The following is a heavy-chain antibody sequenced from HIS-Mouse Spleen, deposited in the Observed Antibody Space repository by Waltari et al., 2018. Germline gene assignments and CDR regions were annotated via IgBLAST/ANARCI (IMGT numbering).Heavy chain of an antibody. Sequence: QVQLQQWGAGLLKPSETLSLTCPVYGGSFSGYYWSWIRQPPGKGLEWIGEINHRGSHKSNPSLKRRVTISVDTSKNQFALKLSSVTAADTAVYYCARGPGSLSGYDAFDIWGQGTMVTVSS. D-gene: IGHD5-12*01. CDR2: INHRGSH. J-gene: IGHJ3*02. CDR3: ARGPGSLSGYDAFDI. V-gene: IGHV4-34*01. CDR1: GGSFSGYY.